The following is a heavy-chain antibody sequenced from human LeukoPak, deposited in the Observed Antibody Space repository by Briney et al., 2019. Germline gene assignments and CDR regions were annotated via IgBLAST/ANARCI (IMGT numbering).Heavy chain of an antibody. CDR1: GGSFSGYY. D-gene: IGHD6-13*01. V-gene: IGHV4-34*01. Sequence: SETLSLTCAVYGGSFSGYYWSWIRQPPGKGLEWLGEINHSGSTNYNPSLKSRVTISVDTSKNQFSLKLSAVTAADTAVYYCARVGSSSWSYYFDYWGQGTLVTVSS. J-gene: IGHJ4*02. CDR3: ARVGSSSWSYYFDY. CDR2: INHSGST.